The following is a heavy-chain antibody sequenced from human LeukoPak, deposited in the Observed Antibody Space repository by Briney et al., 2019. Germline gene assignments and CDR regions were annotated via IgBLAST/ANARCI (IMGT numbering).Heavy chain of an antibody. Sequence: GGSLRLSCAASGFSFGSYGMHWVRQAPGKGLEWVAFIRDDGSNKYYADSVKGRFTISRDNTKNTLYLQMNGLRAEDTAVYYCAKPGGASSIAYWGQGTLVTVSS. CDR2: IRDDGSNK. CDR1: GFSFGSYG. CDR3: AKPGGASSIAY. D-gene: IGHD6-6*01. J-gene: IGHJ4*02. V-gene: IGHV3-30*02.